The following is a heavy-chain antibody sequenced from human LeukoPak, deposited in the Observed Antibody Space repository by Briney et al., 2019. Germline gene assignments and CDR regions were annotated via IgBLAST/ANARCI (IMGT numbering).Heavy chain of an antibody. Sequence: PSETQSLTCAVSGYSISSGYYWGWIRQPPGKGLEWIGSIYHSGSTYYNPSLKSRVTISVDTSKNQFSLKLSSVTAADTAVYYCARNPVLDIVVVPAAIFDYWGQGTLVTVSS. J-gene: IGHJ4*02. V-gene: IGHV4-38-2*01. D-gene: IGHD2-2*03. CDR2: IYHSGST. CDR3: ARNPVLDIVVVPAAIFDY. CDR1: GYSISSGYY.